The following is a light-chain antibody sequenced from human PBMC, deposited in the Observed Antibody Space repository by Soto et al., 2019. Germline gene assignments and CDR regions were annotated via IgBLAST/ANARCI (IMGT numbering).Light chain of an antibody. CDR2: SAF. V-gene: IGKV1-39*01. CDR3: QQSFSTPIT. CDR1: QGISTY. Sequence: DIKMTQSPSSLSASAGDRVTITCRASQGISTYLEWYQQKPGQAPKLLIYSAFTLQSGVPSRFRGSGSGTDFTLTISSLQPEDVATYYCQQSFSTPITLGQGTRLEI. J-gene: IGKJ5*01.